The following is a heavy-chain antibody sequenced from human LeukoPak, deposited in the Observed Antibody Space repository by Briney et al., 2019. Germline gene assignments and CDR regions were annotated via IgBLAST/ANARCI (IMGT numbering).Heavy chain of an antibody. CDR1: GGSISSYY. CDR2: IYTSEST. CDR3: ARDRILWFGEQFDP. V-gene: IGHV4-4*07. D-gene: IGHD3-10*01. Sequence: SETLSLTCTVSGGSISSYYWSWIRQPAGKGLEWIGRIYTSESTNYNPSLKSRVTMSVDTSKNQFSLKLSSVTAADTAVYYCARDRILWFGEQFDPWGQGTLVTVSS. J-gene: IGHJ5*02.